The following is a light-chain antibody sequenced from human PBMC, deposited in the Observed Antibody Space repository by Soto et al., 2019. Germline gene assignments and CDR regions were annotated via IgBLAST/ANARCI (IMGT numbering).Light chain of an antibody. J-gene: IGLJ2*01. CDR2: EVS. Sequence: QSVLTQPPSASGSPGQSVTISCIGTSSDVGGYNYVSWYQQHPGKAPKLMIYEVSKRPSGVPDRFSGSKSGNTASLTVSGLQAEDEADYYCSSYEASNNLVVFGGGTKLTVL. CDR3: SSYEASNNLVV. V-gene: IGLV2-8*01. CDR1: SSDVGGYNY.